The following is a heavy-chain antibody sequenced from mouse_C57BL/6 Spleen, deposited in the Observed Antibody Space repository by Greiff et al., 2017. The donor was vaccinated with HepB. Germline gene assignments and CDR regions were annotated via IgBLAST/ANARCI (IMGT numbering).Heavy chain of an antibody. Sequence: EVKLMESGPELVKPGASVKISCKASGYSFTGYYMNWVKQSPEKSLEWIGEINPSTGGTTYNQKFKAKATLTVDKSSSTAYMQLKSLTSEDSAVYYCARDYYGSSPAMDYWGQGTSVTVSS. CDR3: ARDYYGSSPAMDY. V-gene: IGHV1-42*01. CDR2: INPSTGGT. CDR1: GYSFTGYY. J-gene: IGHJ4*01. D-gene: IGHD1-1*01.